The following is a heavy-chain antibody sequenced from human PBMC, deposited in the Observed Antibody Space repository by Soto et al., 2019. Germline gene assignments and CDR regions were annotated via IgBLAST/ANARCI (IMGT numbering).Heavy chain of an antibody. Sequence: SVKVSCKSSGGTFSSYTISWVRQAPGQGLEWMGRIIPILGIANYAQKFQGRVTITADKSTGTAYMELSSLRSEDTAVYYCARGDSSGWYLFDYWGQGTLVTVSS. CDR1: GGTFSSYT. J-gene: IGHJ4*02. D-gene: IGHD6-19*01. V-gene: IGHV1-69*02. CDR2: IIPILGIA. CDR3: ARGDSSGWYLFDY.